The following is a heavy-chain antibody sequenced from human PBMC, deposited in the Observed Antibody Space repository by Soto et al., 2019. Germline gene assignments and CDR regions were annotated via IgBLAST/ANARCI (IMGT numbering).Heavy chain of an antibody. CDR3: AKEFAAMVSGYYYYGMDV. CDR1: GFTFSSYA. Sequence: LRLSCAASGFTFSSYAMSWVRQAPGKGLEWVSAISGSGGSTYYADSVKGRFTISRDNSKYTLYLQMNSLRAEDTAVYYCAKEFAAMVSGYYYYGMDVWGQGTTVTVSS. J-gene: IGHJ6*02. CDR2: ISGSGGST. D-gene: IGHD5-18*01. V-gene: IGHV3-23*01.